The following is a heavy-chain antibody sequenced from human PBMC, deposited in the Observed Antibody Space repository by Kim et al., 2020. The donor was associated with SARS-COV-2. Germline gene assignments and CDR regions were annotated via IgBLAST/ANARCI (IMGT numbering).Heavy chain of an antibody. CDR1: GFSLSTSGVG. J-gene: IGHJ4*02. CDR2: IYWDDDK. V-gene: IGHV2-5*02. CDR3: AHISLLFGELSNPSLFDY. D-gene: IGHD3-10*01. Sequence: SGPTLVNPTQTLTLTCTFSGFSLSTSGVGVGWIRQPPGKALEWLALIYWDDDKRYSPSLKSRLTITKDTSKNQVVLTMTNMDPVDTATYYCAHISLLFGELSNPSLFDYWGQGTLFTVS.